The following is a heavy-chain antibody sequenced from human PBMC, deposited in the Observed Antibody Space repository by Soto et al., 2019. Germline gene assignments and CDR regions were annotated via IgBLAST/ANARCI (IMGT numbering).Heavy chain of an antibody. CDR1: GGTFSSYA. V-gene: IGHV1-69*13. CDR3: ARDKSIRRAIYYYYYGMDV. D-gene: IGHD3-9*01. Sequence: SVKVSCKASGGTFSSYAISWVRQAPGQGLEWMGGIIPIFGTANYAQKFQGRVTITADESTSTAYMELSSLRSEDTAVYYCARDKSIRRAIYYYYYGMDVWGQGTTVTVYS. CDR2: IIPIFGTA. J-gene: IGHJ6*02.